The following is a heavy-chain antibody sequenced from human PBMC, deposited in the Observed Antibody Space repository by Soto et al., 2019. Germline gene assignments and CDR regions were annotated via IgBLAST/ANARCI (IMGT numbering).Heavy chain of an antibody. J-gene: IGHJ4*02. CDR1: GFTFSSHA. CDR2: ISYDGGSD. Sequence: QVQLVESGGGVVQPGVSLRLSCAASGFTFSSHAMHWARQAAGKGLEWVAFISYDGGSDSYLDSVKGLFTVSRHNSKNMVYLQMTSLRADDTAVYYCVSEVGVRNFASWGQGILVTVSS. D-gene: IGHD1-26*01. V-gene: IGHV3-30-3*01. CDR3: VSEVGVRNFAS.